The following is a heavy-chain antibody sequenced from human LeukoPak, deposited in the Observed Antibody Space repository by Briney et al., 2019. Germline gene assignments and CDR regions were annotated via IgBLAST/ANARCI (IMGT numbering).Heavy chain of an antibody. CDR3: ATYYDKYNGDHGLDI. CDR2: IYSSGNT. CDR1: GGSISTDNFF. Sequence: KASETLSLTCTVSGGSISTDNFFWNWIRQPAGKGLEWIGHIYSSGNTDYNPSLKTRVTLSIDTSKNQFSLKLSSVTAADTAVYYCATYYDKYNGDHGLDIWGQGTMVTASS. V-gene: IGHV4-61*09. J-gene: IGHJ3*02. D-gene: IGHD3-22*01.